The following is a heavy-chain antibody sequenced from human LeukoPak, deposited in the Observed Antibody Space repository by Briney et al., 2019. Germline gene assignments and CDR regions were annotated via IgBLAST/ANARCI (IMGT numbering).Heavy chain of an antibody. J-gene: IGHJ6*02. Sequence: GGSLRLSCAASGFTFSSYAMSWVRQAPGKGLEWVSAISGSGGSTYYADSVKGRFTISRDNAKNSLYLQMNSLRDEDTAVYYCARGVYYGMDVWGQGTTVTVSS. CDR2: ISGSGGST. CDR3: ARGVYYGMDV. CDR1: GFTFSSYA. V-gene: IGHV3-23*01.